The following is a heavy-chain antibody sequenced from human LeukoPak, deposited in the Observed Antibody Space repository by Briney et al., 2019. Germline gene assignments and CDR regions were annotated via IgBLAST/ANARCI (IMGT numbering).Heavy chain of an antibody. CDR3: AKDDRLLRFLH. D-gene: IGHD3-16*01. J-gene: IGHJ4*02. V-gene: IGHV3-30*02. CDR2: IRYDGSNK. Sequence: GGSLRLSCAASGFTFSSYCMHWVRQAPGKGLEWVAFIRYDGSNKYYADSVQGRFTISRDNSKNTLYLQINNLRDEDTAVYYCAKDDRLLRFLHWGQGTLVTVSS. CDR1: GFTFSSYC.